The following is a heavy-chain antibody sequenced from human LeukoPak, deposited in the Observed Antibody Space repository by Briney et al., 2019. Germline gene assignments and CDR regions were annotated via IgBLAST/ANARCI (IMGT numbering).Heavy chain of an antibody. V-gene: IGHV4-31*03. J-gene: IGHJ4*02. D-gene: IGHD1-7*01. CDR2: IYYSGST. CDR1: GGSISSGGYY. Sequence: SETLSLTCTVSGGSISSGGYYWSWIRQHPGKGLEWIGYIYYSGSTYYNPSLKSRVTISVDTSKNQFSLKLSSVTAADTAVYYCARVKELVLASDYWGQGTLVTVSS. CDR3: ARVKELVLASDY.